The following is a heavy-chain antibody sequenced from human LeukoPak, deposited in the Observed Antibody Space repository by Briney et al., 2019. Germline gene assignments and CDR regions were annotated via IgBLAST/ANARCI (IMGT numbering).Heavy chain of an antibody. D-gene: IGHD1-26*01. V-gene: IGHV1-69*06. CDR3: ARDLHSGSYYYYYGMDV. CDR1: GGTFSSYA. Sequence: SVKVSCKASGGTFSSYAISWVRQAPGQGLEWMGGIIPIFGTANYAQKFQGRVTITADKSTSTAYMELSSLRSEDTAVYYCARDLHSGSYYYYYGMDVWGQGTTVTVSS. CDR2: IIPIFGTA. J-gene: IGHJ6*02.